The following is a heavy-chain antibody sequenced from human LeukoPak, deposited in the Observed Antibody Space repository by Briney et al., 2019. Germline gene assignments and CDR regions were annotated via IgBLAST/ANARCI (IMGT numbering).Heavy chain of an antibody. V-gene: IGHV4-4*02. CDR2: IYHSGST. Sequence: GSLRLSCAASGFTFSIYAMSWVRQPPGKGLEWIGEIYHSGSTNYNPSLKSRVTISVDKSKNQFSLKLSSVAAADTAVYYCARRIAVAGTMDYWGQGTLVTVSS. J-gene: IGHJ4*02. CDR1: GFTFSIYAM. CDR3: ARRIAVAGTMDY. D-gene: IGHD6-19*01.